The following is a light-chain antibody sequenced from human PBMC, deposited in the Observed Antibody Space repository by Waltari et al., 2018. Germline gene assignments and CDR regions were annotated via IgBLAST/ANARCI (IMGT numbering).Light chain of an antibody. CDR2: AAS. Sequence: QLTQSPSSLSASVGDRVTITFRASQGISSYLAWYQQKPGKAPTILIYAASTLQSGVPSRFSGSGSRTDFTLTISCLQSEDFAIYYCQQYYSNPATFGQGTKVEIK. CDR3: QQYYSNPAT. CDR1: QGISSY. V-gene: IGKV1-8*01. J-gene: IGKJ1*01.